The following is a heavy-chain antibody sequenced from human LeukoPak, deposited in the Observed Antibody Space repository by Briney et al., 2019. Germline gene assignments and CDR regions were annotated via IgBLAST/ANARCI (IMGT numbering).Heavy chain of an antibody. J-gene: IGHJ5*02. D-gene: IGHD4-17*01. CDR3: ARVSVDYGGKGGFDP. V-gene: IGHV1-69*06. CDR1: GGTFSSYA. Sequence: SVKVSCRASGGTFSSYAISWVQQAPGQGLEWMGGIIPIFGTANYAQKFQGRVTITADKSTSTAYMELSSLRSEDTAVYYCARVSVDYGGKGGFDPWGQGTLVTVSS. CDR2: IIPIFGTA.